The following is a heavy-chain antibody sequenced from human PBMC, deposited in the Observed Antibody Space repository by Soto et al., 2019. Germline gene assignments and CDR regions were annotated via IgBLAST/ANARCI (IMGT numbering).Heavy chain of an antibody. V-gene: IGHV1-3*01. CDR2: INAGNGNT. Sequence: ASVKVSCKASGYTITTYAMQWVRPHPGQRLEWMGWINAGNGNTKYSQKFQGRVTITRDTSASTAYMELSSLRSEDTAVYYCARDGNEPLWFGELLFFQHWGQGTLVTVSS. CDR1: GYTITTYA. D-gene: IGHD3-10*01. J-gene: IGHJ1*01. CDR3: ARDGNEPLWFGELLFFQH.